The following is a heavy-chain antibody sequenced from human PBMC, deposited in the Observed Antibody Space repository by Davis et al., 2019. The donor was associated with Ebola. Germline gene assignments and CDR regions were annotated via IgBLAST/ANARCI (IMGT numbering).Heavy chain of an antibody. CDR2: IYSGGST. CDR3: ARDTRKYYYDSSGYYSRWYYFDY. V-gene: IGHV3-66*02. J-gene: IGHJ4*02. D-gene: IGHD3-22*01. CDR1: GFTVSSNY. Sequence: GESLKISCAASGFTVSSNYMSWVRQAPGKGLEWVSVIYSGGSTYYADSVKGRFTISSDNSKNTLYLQMNSLRAEGTAVYYCARDTRKYYYDSSGYYSRWYYFDYWGQGTLVTVSS.